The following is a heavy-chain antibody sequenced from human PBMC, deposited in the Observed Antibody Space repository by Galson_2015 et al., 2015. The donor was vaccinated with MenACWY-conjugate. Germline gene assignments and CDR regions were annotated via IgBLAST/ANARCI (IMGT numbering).Heavy chain of an antibody. CDR1: GFPFSNHG. D-gene: IGHD3-10*01. CDR2: ISNSGGLT. Sequence: SLRLSCAASGFPFSNHGMSWVRQAPGKGVEWVSSISNSGGLTYYTDSVRGRFTSSRDNSKNTLYLQLNSLSAGDTAIYYCAKIGKTGDWYFDLWGRGTLVTVSS. J-gene: IGHJ2*01. V-gene: IGHV3-23*01. CDR3: AKIGKTGDWYFDL.